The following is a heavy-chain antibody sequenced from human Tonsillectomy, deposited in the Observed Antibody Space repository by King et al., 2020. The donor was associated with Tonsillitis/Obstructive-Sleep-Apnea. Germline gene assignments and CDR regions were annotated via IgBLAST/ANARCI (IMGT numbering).Heavy chain of an antibody. Sequence: VQLVQSGAEVKKPGESLKISCKGSGYSFTSYWIVWVRQMPGKGLEWMVIIYPGDSDTSYSLSFQGQVTISADKSIRPAYLQWSSLKASDTAMYYWARHIYLGELWVHYMDVWGKGTTVTVSS. V-gene: IGHV5-51*01. J-gene: IGHJ6*03. CDR2: IYPGDSDT. CDR1: GYSFTSYW. CDR3: ARHIYLGELWVHYMDV. D-gene: IGHD3-16*01.